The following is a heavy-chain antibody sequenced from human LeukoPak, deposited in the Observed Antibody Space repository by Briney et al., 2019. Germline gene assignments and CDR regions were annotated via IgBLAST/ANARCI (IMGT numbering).Heavy chain of an antibody. CDR3: ARGLDLGYSDSYGYSYYFDY. D-gene: IGHD3-22*01. CDR1: GFTFSSYE. V-gene: IGHV3-48*03. CDR2: ISSSGSTI. Sequence: GGSPRLSCAASGFTFSSYEMNWVRQAPGKGLEWVSYISSSGSTIYYADSVKGRFTISRDNAKNSLYLQMNSLRAEDTALYYCARGLDLGYSDSYGYSYYFDYWGQGTLVTVSS. J-gene: IGHJ4*02.